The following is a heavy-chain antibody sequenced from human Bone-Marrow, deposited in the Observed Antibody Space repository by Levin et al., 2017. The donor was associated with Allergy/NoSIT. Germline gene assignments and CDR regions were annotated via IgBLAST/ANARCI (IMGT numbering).Heavy chain of an antibody. CDR3: ARGPLHPYGSGRD. J-gene: IGHJ4*02. Sequence: PGESLKISCKTSGGRVKIYGISWVRQAPGQGLEWMGGIIPSFDIPSYAEKFQGRVTITADKSTSTTYMELTNVTSEDTAVYYCARGPLHPYGSGRDWGQGTLVTVSS. D-gene: IGHD3-10*01. CDR2: IIPSFDIP. CDR1: GGRVKIYG. V-gene: IGHV1-69*17.